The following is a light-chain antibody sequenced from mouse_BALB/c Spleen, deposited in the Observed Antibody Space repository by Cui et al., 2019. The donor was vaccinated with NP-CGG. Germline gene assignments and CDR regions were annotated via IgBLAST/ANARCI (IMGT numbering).Light chain of an antibody. Sequence: HAVSSLESALTTSPRGTAILTCTSSTGSVTTSNYANWVQEKPDNLLTGLIGGTSNRVQGVPVRFSGSLIGNKAALTITGARTKNDAMNFCALGYTTHWVFGGGTKLTVL. CDR1: TGSVTTSNY. CDR3: ALGYTTHWV. V-gene: IGLV2*02. J-gene: IGLJ1*01. CDR2: GTS.